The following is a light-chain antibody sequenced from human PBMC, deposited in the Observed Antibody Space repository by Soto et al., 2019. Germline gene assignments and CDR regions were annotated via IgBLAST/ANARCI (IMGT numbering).Light chain of an antibody. V-gene: IGKV1-39*01. J-gene: IGKJ1*01. Sequence: DIQMTQSPSSLSVSVGDRVSITCRASQSITSYLHWYQQKPGKAPKLLIYAASTLQSGVPSRFSGSGSETDFTLTINNLQPEDFATYYCQQSYSASWTFGQGTKVDIK. CDR1: QSITSY. CDR2: AAS. CDR3: QQSYSASWT.